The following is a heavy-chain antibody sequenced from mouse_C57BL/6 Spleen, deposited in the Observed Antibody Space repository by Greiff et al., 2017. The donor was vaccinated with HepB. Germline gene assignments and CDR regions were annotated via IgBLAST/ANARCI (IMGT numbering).Heavy chain of an antibody. D-gene: IGHD1-1*01. V-gene: IGHV1-62-2*01. Sequence: VQLVESGAELVKPGASVKLSCKASGYTFTEYTIHWVKQRSGQGLEWIGWFYPGSGSIKYNEKFKDKATLTADKSSSTVYMELSRLTSEDSAVYFCARHEDPLYYGSSYPLFDYWGQGTTLTVSS. J-gene: IGHJ2*01. CDR2: FYPGSGSI. CDR1: GYTFTEYT. CDR3: ARHEDPLYYGSSYPLFDY.